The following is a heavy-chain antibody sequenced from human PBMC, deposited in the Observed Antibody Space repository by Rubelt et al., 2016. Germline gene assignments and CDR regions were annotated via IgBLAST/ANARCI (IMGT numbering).Heavy chain of an antibody. CDR1: GYTFTSYG. CDR3: ARDPLPVRGVIMTPTH. Sequence: QVQLVQSGAEVKKPGASVKVSCKASGYTFTSYGISWVRQAPGQGLEWMGWIRAYNGNTNDAQKLQGRVTMTTDTSTSTAYMELRSLRSDDTAVYYCARDPLPVRGVIMTPTHWGQGTLVTVSS. CDR2: IRAYNGNT. D-gene: IGHD3-10*01. J-gene: IGHJ4*02. V-gene: IGHV1-18*01.